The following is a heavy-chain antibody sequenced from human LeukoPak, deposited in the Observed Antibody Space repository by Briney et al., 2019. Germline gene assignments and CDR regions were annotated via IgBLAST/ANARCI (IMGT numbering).Heavy chain of an antibody. Sequence: GGSLRLSCEVSGFTFYSYWMNWVRQAPGKGLEWVANIKEDGSEKYYVGSVMGRFTISRDNAKNSLYLQMNSLRAEDTAVYYCAKDIGVTIFGVVTPIDWYFDLWGRGTLVTVSS. CDR3: AKDIGVTIFGVVTPIDWYFDL. D-gene: IGHD3-3*01. J-gene: IGHJ2*01. V-gene: IGHV3-7*03. CDR1: GFTFYSYW. CDR2: IKEDGSEK.